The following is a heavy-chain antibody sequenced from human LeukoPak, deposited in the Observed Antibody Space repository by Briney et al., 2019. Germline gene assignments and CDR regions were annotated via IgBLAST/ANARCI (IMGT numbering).Heavy chain of an antibody. D-gene: IGHD6-13*01. CDR3: VTDQGSSWYDAAEYFQN. CDR2: INSNGIST. Sequence: GGSLRHSRAASGFTFSRSSMQWGREAPGERLEYVSAINSNGISTYYANSVKGRFTISRDNSKNTLYLQMGSLRAEDMAVYYCVTDQGSSWYDAAEYFQNWGQGNLVTVSS. J-gene: IGHJ1*01. CDR1: GFTFSRSS. V-gene: IGHV3-64*01.